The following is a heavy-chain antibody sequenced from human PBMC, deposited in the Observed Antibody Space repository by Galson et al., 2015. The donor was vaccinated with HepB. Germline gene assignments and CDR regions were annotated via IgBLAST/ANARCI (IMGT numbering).Heavy chain of an antibody. J-gene: IGHJ6*02. CDR2: ISSSSSYI. D-gene: IGHD6-13*01. CDR3: AREEWLAAAGNCCEDYYYYYGMDV. V-gene: IGHV3-21*01. CDR1: GFTFSSYS. Sequence: SLRLSCAASGFTFSSYSMNWVRQAPGKGLEWVSSISSSSSYIYYADSVKGRFTISRDNAKNSLYLQMNSLRAEDTAVYYCAREEWLAAAGNCCEDYYYYYGMDVWGQGTTVTVSS.